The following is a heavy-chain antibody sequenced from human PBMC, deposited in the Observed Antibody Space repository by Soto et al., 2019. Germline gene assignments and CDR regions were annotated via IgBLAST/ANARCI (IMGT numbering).Heavy chain of an antibody. Sequence: QVQLVQSGAEVKKPGSSVKVSCKASGGTFSSYAISWVRQAPGQGLEWMGGIIPIFGTANYAQKFQGRVTITADKSTSTAYMELSSLRSEDTAVYHCARDGYCSGGSCYSYYYGMDVWGQGTTVTVSS. CDR3: ARDGYCSGGSCYSYYYGMDV. V-gene: IGHV1-69*06. CDR2: IIPIFGTA. D-gene: IGHD2-15*01. J-gene: IGHJ6*02. CDR1: GGTFSSYA.